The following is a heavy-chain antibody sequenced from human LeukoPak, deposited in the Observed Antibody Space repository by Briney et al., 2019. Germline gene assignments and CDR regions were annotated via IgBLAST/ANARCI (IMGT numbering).Heavy chain of an antibody. V-gene: IGHV6-1*01. J-gene: IGHJ3*02. D-gene: IGHD6-13*01. Sequence: SQTLSLTCAISGDSVSSNSATWNWIRQFPSRGLEWLGRTYYRSKWYNDYALSVKSRITINPDTSKNQFSLQLNSVTPEDTAVYYCARGDSSSWYFLGPFDIWGQGTMVTVSS. CDR3: ARGDSSSWYFLGPFDI. CDR2: TYYRSKWYN. CDR1: GDSVSSNSAT.